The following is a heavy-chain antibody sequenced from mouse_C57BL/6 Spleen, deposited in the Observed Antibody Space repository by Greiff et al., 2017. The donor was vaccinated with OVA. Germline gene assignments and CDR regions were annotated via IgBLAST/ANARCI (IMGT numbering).Heavy chain of an antibody. D-gene: IGHD1-1*01. CDR3: ARGDYYASY. CDR1: GYIFTSYW. J-gene: IGHJ2*01. Sequence: QVQLQQPGAELVMPGASVKLSCKASGYIFTSYWMHWVKQRPGQGLEWIGEIDPSDSYTNYNQKFKGKSTLTVDKSSSTAYMQLSSLTSEDSAVYYCARGDYYASYWGQGTTLTVSS. CDR2: IDPSDSYT. V-gene: IGHV1-69*01.